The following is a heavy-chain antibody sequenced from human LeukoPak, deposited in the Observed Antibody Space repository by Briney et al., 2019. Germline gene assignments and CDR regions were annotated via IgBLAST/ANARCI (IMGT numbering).Heavy chain of an antibody. CDR2: SSSSSSYI. CDR3: AREGDSSGYSY. Sequence: AGSLRLSCAASRFTVSSYRMGCVRQAPGEGLEWGSSSSSSSSYIYYADSGRGRLIMSRDNARNSLYLKMNSLRAEDADVYSCAREGDSSGYSYWGQGTLVTVSS. CDR1: RFTVSSYR. J-gene: IGHJ4*02. V-gene: IGHV3-21*01. D-gene: IGHD3-22*01.